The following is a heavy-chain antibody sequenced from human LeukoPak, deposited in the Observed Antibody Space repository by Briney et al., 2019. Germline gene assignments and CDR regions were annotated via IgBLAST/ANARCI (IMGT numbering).Heavy chain of an antibody. CDR3: ARQLYGSDY. D-gene: IGHD4-17*01. V-gene: IGHV4-34*01. CDR2: VNHSGYT. CDR1: GVSFSTYY. J-gene: IGHJ4*02. Sequence: SETLSLTCDVSGVSFSTYYWSWIRQSPEKGLEWIGEVNHSGYTNYNPSLKGRVTISVDTSKNQFSLKLSSVTAADTAVYYCARQLYGSDYWGQGTLVTVST.